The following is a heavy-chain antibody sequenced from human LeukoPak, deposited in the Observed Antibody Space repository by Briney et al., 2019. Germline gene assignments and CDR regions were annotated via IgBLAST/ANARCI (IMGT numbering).Heavy chain of an antibody. CDR3: ARDRSYGDYALDY. D-gene: IGHD4-17*01. V-gene: IGHV3-7*01. CDR2: IRQDGSKK. Sequence: GGSLRLSCAASGFTFSNYWMSWVRQTPGKGLEWVANIRQDGSKKNYVDSVKGRFTISRDNAKNSLYLQMNSLRAEDTAVYYCARDRSYGDYALDYWGQGTLVTVSS. CDR1: GFTFSNYW. J-gene: IGHJ4*02.